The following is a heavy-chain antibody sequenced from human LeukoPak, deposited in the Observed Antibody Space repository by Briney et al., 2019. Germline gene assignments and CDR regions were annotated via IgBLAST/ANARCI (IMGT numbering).Heavy chain of an antibody. J-gene: IGHJ6*03. CDR2: ISGSGGST. D-gene: IGHD2-15*01. CDR3: AKFNPSVGYYYYMDV. CDR1: GFTFSSYA. Sequence: GGSLRLPCAASGFTFSSYAMSWVRQAPGKGLEWVSAISGSGGSTYYADSVKGRFTISRDNSKNTLYLQMNSLRAEDTAVYYCAKFNPSVGYYYYMDVWGKGTTVTVSS. V-gene: IGHV3-23*01.